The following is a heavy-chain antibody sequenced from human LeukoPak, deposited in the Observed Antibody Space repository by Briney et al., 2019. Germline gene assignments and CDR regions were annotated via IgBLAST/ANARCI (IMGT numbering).Heavy chain of an antibody. J-gene: IGHJ5*01. Sequence: GGSLRLSCAASGFTFSDYYMSWMRQAPGHGLEWVSYISTSGSTVYHADSVKGRFTISRDNAKNSLYLQMNSLRAEDTAVYYCAREHCSTTSCYFDSWGQGSLVTVSS. D-gene: IGHD2-2*01. V-gene: IGHV3-11*01. CDR1: GFTFSDYY. CDR2: ISTSGSTV. CDR3: AREHCSTTSCYFDS.